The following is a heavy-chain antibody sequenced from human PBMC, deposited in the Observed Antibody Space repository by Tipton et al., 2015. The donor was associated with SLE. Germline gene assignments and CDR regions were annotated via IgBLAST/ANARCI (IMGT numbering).Heavy chain of an antibody. CDR3: ARAKQLVQGFDS. J-gene: IGHJ4*02. CDR1: GASISSHY. Sequence: TLSLTCTVSGASISSHYWSWIRQPPGKGLEWIGYIYISGSTKYNPSLKSRVTISVHTSSNQFSLKLASVTAAATAVYFCARAKQLVQGFDSWGQGKLVTVSS. V-gene: IGHV4-4*08. CDR2: IYISGST. D-gene: IGHD6-6*01.